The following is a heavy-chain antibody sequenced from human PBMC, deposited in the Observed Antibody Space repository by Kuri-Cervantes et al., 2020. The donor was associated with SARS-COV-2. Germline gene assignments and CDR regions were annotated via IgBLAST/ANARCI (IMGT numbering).Heavy chain of an antibody. CDR3: VRIRAATVIADY. V-gene: IGHV2-70*11. CDR2: IDWHDDK. CDR1: GFSLSTSGMC. J-gene: IGHJ4*02. Sequence: SGPTLVNPTQTLTLTCTFSGFSLSTSGMCVSWIRQPPGKALEWLARIDWHDDKYYSTSLKTRLTISKDTSKDQVVLTMTNMDPVDTATYYCVRIRAATVIADYWGQGTLVTVSS. D-gene: IGHD4-11*01.